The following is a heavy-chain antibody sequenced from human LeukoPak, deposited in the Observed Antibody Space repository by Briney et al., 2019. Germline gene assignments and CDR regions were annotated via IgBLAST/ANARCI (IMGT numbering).Heavy chain of an antibody. V-gene: IGHV1-8*01. D-gene: IGHD5-18*01. J-gene: IGHJ6*03. CDR2: MNPNSGNT. CDR3: ARGNLDTAMVLLYYYYYYMDV. CDR1: GYTFTSYD. Sequence: ASVKVSCKASGYTFTSYDINWVRQATGQGLEWMGWMNPNSGNTGYAQKFQGRVTMTRNTSISTAYMELSSLRSEDTAVYYCARGNLDTAMVLLYYYYYYMDVWGKGTTVTVSS.